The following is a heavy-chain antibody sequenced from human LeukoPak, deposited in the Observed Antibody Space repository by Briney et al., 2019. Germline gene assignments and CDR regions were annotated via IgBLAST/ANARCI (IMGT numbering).Heavy chain of an antibody. CDR1: GFTFSSYG. CDR2: ISYDGSNK. J-gene: IGHJ4*02. Sequence: GGSLRLSCAASGFTFSSYGMHWVRQAPGKGLEWVAVISYDGSNKYYADSVKGRFTISRDNSKNTLYLQMNSLRAEDTAVYYCAMGRRIVATIEPYFDYWGQGTLVTVSS. D-gene: IGHD5-12*01. V-gene: IGHV3-30*03. CDR3: AMGRRIVATIEPYFDY.